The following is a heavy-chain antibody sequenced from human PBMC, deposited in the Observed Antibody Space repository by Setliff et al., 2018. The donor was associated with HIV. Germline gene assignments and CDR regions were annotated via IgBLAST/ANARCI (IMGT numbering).Heavy chain of an antibody. CDR1: GGSISSGSYY. V-gene: IGHV4-61*02. Sequence: SETLSLTCTVSGGSISSGSYYWSWIRQPAGKGLEWIGRIYTSGSTNYNPSLKSRVTISVDTSKNQFSLKPSSVTAADTAVYYCARDGMVRGSKAFGYWGQGTLVTVSS. CDR3: ARDGMVRGSKAFGY. CDR2: IYTSGST. D-gene: IGHD3-10*01. J-gene: IGHJ4*02.